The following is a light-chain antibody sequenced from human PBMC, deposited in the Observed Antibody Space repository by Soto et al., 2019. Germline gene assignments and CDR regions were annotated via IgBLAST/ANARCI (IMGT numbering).Light chain of an antibody. CDR2: GAS. CDR3: QHRGT. Sequence: EMVLTQSPATLSVSPGERATLSCRASQSLSNNLAWYQQKPGQAPRLLIYGASTRATGIPARFSGSGSGTAFTLTISSLQSEDFEVYHCQHRGTFGQGAKVEIK. V-gene: IGKV3-15*01. CDR1: QSLSNN. J-gene: IGKJ1*01.